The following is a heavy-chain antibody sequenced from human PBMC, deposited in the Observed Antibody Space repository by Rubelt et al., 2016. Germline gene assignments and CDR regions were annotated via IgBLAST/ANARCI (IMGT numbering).Heavy chain of an antibody. CDR1: GGSISSGGYS. CDR3: ARLTTVTSLDY. CDR2: IYHSGGT. J-gene: IGHJ4*02. D-gene: IGHD4-11*01. V-gene: IGHV4-30-2*01. Sequence: QLQLQESGSGLVKPSQTLSLTCAVSGGSISSGGYSWRWIRQPPGKGLEWIGYIYHSGGTYYNPPLKSRVTISVDMSKNQFSLKLSSVTAADTAVYYCARLTTVTSLDYWGQGTLVTVSS.